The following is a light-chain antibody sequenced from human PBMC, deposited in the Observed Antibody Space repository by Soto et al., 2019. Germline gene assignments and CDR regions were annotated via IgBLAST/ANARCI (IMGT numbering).Light chain of an antibody. Sequence: QSALTQPASVSGSPGQSITISCTGTSSDVGGYNYVSWYQQHPGKAPKLMIYDVSNRPSGVSNRFSGSKSGNTASLTISGLQAEDEADYYCSSYTSSSTSPAVFGGGTQLTVL. V-gene: IGLV2-14*01. J-gene: IGLJ7*01. CDR2: DVS. CDR1: SSDVGGYNY. CDR3: SSYTSSSTSPAV.